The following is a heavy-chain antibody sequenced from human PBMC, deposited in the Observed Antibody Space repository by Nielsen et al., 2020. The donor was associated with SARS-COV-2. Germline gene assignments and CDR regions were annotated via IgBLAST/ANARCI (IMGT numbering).Heavy chain of an antibody. V-gene: IGHV3-33*01. CDR2: IWYDGSNK. J-gene: IGHJ5*02. Sequence: GESLKISCAASGFTFSSYGMHWVRQAPGKGLEWVAVIWYDGSNKYYADSVKGRFTISRDNAKNTLYLQMNSLRAEDTAVYYCARVKIGNWFDPWGQGTLVTVSS. D-gene: IGHD3-22*01. CDR3: ARVKIGNWFDP. CDR1: GFTFSSYG.